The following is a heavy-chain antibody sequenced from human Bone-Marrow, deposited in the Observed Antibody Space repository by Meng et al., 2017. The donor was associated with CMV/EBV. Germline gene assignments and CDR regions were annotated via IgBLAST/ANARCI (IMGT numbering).Heavy chain of an antibody. CDR2: INPNSGGT. D-gene: IGHD2-2*01. CDR1: GYTFTGYY. Sequence: ASVKVSCKASGYTFTGYYMHWVRQAPGQGLEWMGWINPNSGGTNYAQKFQGRVTMTRDTSISTAYMELSRLRSDDTAVYYCARDLSFTRYSAQYYFDYWGQGTLVTVSS. CDR3: ARDLSFTRYSAQYYFDY. V-gene: IGHV1-2*02. J-gene: IGHJ4*02.